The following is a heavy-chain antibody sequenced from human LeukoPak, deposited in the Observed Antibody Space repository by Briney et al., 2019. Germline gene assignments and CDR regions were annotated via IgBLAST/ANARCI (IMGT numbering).Heavy chain of an antibody. D-gene: IGHD1-26*01. Sequence: SCKASGGTFSSYAMSWVRQAPGKGLEWVSAISGSGGSTYYADSVKGRFTISRDNSKNTLYLQMNSLRAEDTAVYYCAKDSSGSYYGSYYFDYWGQGTLVTVSS. CDR3: AKDSSGSYYGSYYFDY. CDR1: GGTFSSYA. CDR2: ISGSGGST. V-gene: IGHV3-23*01. J-gene: IGHJ4*02.